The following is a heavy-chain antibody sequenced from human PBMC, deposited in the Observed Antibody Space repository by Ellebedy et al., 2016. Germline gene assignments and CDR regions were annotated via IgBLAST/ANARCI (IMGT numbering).Heavy chain of an antibody. Sequence: GESLKISXAASGFTVSSNYMSWVRQAPGKGLEWVSVIYSGGSTYYADSVKGRFTMSRDIPKNTVYLQMNRLRAEDTAVYYCRQGHYADYWGQGTLVTVSP. CDR2: IYSGGST. CDR1: GFTVSSNY. CDR3: RQGHYADY. J-gene: IGHJ4*02. V-gene: IGHV3-53*01.